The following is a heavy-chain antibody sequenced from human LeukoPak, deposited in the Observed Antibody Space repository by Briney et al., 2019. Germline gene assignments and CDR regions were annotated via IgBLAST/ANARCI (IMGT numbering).Heavy chain of an antibody. CDR3: AKDREAYYDFWSGYHSALDV. Sequence: GGSLRLSCAASGFTFSSYAMSWVRQDPGKGLEWVSAISGGGGSTYYADSVKGRFTISRDNSKNTLYLQMSSLRAEDTAVYYCAKDREAYYDFWSGYHSALDVWGQGTTVTVSS. CDR1: GFTFSSYA. D-gene: IGHD3-3*01. V-gene: IGHV3-23*01. J-gene: IGHJ6*02. CDR2: ISGGGGST.